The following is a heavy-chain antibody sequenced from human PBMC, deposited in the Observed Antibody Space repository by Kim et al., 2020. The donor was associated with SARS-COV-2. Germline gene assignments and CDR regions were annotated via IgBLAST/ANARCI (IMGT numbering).Heavy chain of an antibody. Sequence: GGSLRLSCAASGFTFSNAWMSWVRQAPGKGLEWVGRIKSKTDGGTTDYAAPVKGRFTISRDDSKNTLYLQMNSLKTEDTAVYYCTTGSRRFGEYAFDPWGQGTLVTVSS. CDR3: TTGSRRFGEYAFDP. D-gene: IGHD3-10*01. CDR2: IKSKTDGGTT. J-gene: IGHJ5*02. CDR1: GFTFSNAW. V-gene: IGHV3-15*01.